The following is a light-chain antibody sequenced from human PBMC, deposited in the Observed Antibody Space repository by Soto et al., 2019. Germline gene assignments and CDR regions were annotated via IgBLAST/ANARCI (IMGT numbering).Light chain of an antibody. CDR1: YSDVGGYKH. J-gene: IGLJ1*01. V-gene: IGLV2-14*01. Sequence: QSVLTQPASVSASPGQSITFSCIGTYSDVGGYKHVSWYQQHPGKAPKLIIYEATNRPSGISDRFSGSKSGNTASLTISGLQADDEADYYCQSYDFGLSAHNYVFGTGTKVNVL. CDR2: EAT. CDR3: QSYDFGLSAHNYV.